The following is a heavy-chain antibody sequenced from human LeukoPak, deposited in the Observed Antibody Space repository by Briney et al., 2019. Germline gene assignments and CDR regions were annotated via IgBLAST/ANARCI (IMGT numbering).Heavy chain of an antibody. V-gene: IGHV3-30-3*01. D-gene: IGHD3-22*01. J-gene: IGHJ4*02. CDR3: TTPAGVNYQDSNGYYNY. CDR1: GFAFSNFA. Sequence: PGGSLRLSCAASGFAFSNFAMHWVRQAPGKGLEWVAHISRDGTTEYYSDSVKGRISSSRDNSKNTLYLQMDRLRVGDTAVYYCTTPAGVNYQDSNGYYNYWGQGTLVTVSS. CDR2: ISRDGTTE.